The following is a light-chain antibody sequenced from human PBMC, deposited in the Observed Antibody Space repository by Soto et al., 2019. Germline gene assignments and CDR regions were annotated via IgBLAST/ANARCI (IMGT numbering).Light chain of an antibody. Sequence: SYELTQSPSVSVAPGQTASITCGGNNIASKSVHWYQQRPGQAPVLVVHDDSDRPSGIPERFSGSNSGNTATLTITRVEAGDEADYYCQLWDSSSDHHVFGAGTKVTVL. CDR3: QLWDSSSDHHV. V-gene: IGLV3-21*02. CDR1: NIASKS. CDR2: DDS. J-gene: IGLJ1*01.